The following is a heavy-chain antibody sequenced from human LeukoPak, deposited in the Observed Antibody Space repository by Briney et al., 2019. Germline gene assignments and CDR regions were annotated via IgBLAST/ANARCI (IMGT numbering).Heavy chain of an antibody. CDR1: GFTFDDYA. Sequence: GGSLRLPCAASGFTFDDYAMHWVRQAPGKGLEWVSGISWNSGSIGYADSVKGRFTISRDNAKNSLYLQMNSLRAEDTALYYCAKDSGGSGSYYNWFDPWGQGTLVTVSS. V-gene: IGHV3-9*01. CDR2: ISWNSGSI. J-gene: IGHJ5*02. CDR3: AKDSGGSGSYYNWFDP. D-gene: IGHD3-10*01.